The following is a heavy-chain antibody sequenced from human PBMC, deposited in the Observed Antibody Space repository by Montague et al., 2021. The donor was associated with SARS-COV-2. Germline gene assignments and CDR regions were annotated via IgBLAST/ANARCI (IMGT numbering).Heavy chain of an antibody. CDR2: INHGGST. CDR3: ERGSKQWLVRPPHYYYFDY. CDR1: GASFSGYY. J-gene: IGHJ4*02. V-gene: IGHV4-34*01. D-gene: IGHD6-19*01. Sequence: SETLSLTCAVYGASFSGYYWSWIRRPPGKGLEWIGEINHGGSTNYNPSRRGRVTISVGTYKNQFYLKLSSVTAADTAVYYCERGSKQWLVRPPHYYYFDYWGQGTLVTVSS.